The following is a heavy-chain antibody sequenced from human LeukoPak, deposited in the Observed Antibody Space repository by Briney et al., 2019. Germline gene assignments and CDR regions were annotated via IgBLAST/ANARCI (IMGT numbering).Heavy chain of an antibody. CDR3: AKDSLAVDYGY. V-gene: IGHV3-23*01. J-gene: IGHJ4*02. Sequence: TGGSLRLSCAASGFTFSSYAMSWVRQAPGKGLGWVSAISGSGGSTYYADSVKGRFTISRDNSKNTLYLQMNSLRAEDTAVYYCAKDSLAVDYGYWGQGTLVTVSS. D-gene: IGHD4-17*01. CDR2: ISGSGGST. CDR1: GFTFSSYA.